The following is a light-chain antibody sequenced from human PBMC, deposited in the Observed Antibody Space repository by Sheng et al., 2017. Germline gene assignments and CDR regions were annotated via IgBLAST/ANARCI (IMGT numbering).Light chain of an antibody. V-gene: IGLV1-44*01. J-gene: IGLJ2*01. CDR1: SCNIGSNT. CDR2: SNN. CDR3: AAWDDSLVV. Sequence: QSVLTQPPSASGTPGQRVTISCSGSSCNIGSNTVNWYQQLPGTAPKLLIYSNNQRPSGVPDRFSGSKSGTSASLAISGLQSEDEADYYCAAWDDSLVVFGGGTKLTVL.